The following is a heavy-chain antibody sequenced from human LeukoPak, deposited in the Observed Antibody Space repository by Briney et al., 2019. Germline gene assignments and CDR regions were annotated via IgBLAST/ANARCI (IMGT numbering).Heavy chain of an antibody. CDR3: AIVRRWGYSSGWSLTYYYGMDV. CDR2: TNASGGST. D-gene: IGHD6-19*01. J-gene: IGHJ6*02. V-gene: IGHV1-46*01. CDR1: GYTFINHY. Sequence: ASVKDSCKASGYTFINHYIHWVRHAPGQGLEWMGITNASGGSTNYAQEFQGRVTMTRDTSTGTVYMGLMSLTSEDTAVYYCAIVRRWGYSSGWSLTYYYGMDVWGQGTTVTVSS.